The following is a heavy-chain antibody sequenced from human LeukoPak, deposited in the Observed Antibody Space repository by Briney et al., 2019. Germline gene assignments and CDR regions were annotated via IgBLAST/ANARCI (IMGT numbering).Heavy chain of an antibody. CDR1: GFTFSSYE. CDR3: ARDYYDYVWGSYTRLDY. J-gene: IGHJ4*02. V-gene: IGHV3-48*03. CDR2: ISSSGSTI. Sequence: GGSLRLSCAASGFTFSSYEMNWVRQVPGKGLEWVSYISSSGSTIYYADSVKGRFTISRDNAKNSLYLQMNSLRAEDTAVYYCARDYYDYVWGSYTRLDYWGQGTLVTVSS. D-gene: IGHD3-16*01.